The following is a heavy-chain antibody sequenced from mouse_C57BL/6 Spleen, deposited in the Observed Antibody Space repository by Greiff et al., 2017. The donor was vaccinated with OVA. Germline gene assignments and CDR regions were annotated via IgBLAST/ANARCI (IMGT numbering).Heavy chain of an antibody. D-gene: IGHD2-4*01. V-gene: IGHV1-80*01. CDR2: IYPGDGDT. CDR3: ASRGYDYPFAY. J-gene: IGHJ3*01. CDR1: GYAFSSYW. Sequence: QVHVKQSGAELVKPGASVKISCKASGYAFSSYWMNWVKQRPGKGLEWIGQIYPGDGDTNYNGKFKGKATLTADKSSSTAYMQLSSLTSEDSAVYFCASRGYDYPFAYWGQGTLVTVAA.